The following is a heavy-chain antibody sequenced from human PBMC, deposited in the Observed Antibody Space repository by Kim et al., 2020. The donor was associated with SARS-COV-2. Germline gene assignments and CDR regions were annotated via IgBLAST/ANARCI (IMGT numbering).Heavy chain of an antibody. D-gene: IGHD1-26*01. CDR3: ATYPHGGSYRVDWYFDL. J-gene: IGHJ2*01. V-gene: IGHV1-69*13. CDR1: GGTFSSYA. Sequence: SVKVSCKASGGTFSSYAISWVRQAPGQGHEWMGGIIPIFGTANYAQKFQGRVTITADEVTSTAYMELRSLRSEDTAVYYCATYPHGGSYRVDWYFDLWGRGTLVTVSS. CDR2: IIPIFGTA.